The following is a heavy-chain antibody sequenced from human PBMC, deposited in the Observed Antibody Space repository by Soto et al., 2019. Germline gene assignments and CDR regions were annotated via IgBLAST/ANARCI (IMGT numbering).Heavy chain of an antibody. Sequence: VQLLESGGDLVQPGGSLRLSYAASGFTFTIFAMSSVRQSPGKGLGWVSTISGSGGSTYYADAVKGRFTISRDNSMGTLYLQIKSLRVEDTAIYYCANEVSLGSTVGLGYWGQGTLVTVSS. J-gene: IGHJ4*02. D-gene: IGHD7-27*01. CDR1: GFTFTIFA. V-gene: IGHV3-23*01. CDR2: ISGSGGST. CDR3: ANEVSLGSTVGLGY.